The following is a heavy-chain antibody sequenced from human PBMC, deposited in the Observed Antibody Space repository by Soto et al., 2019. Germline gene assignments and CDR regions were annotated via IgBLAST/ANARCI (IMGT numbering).Heavy chain of an antibody. CDR2: ISAYNGNT. V-gene: IGHV1-18*04. CDR1: GYTFTSYG. Sequence: ASVKVSCKASGYTFTSYGISWVRQAPGQGXEWMGWISAYNGNTNYAQKLQGRVTMATDTSTSTAYMELRSLRSDDTAVYYCAREPYYDFWSGYHYVADHYGMDVWGQGTTVTVSS. J-gene: IGHJ6*02. D-gene: IGHD3-3*01. CDR3: AREPYYDFWSGYHYVADHYGMDV.